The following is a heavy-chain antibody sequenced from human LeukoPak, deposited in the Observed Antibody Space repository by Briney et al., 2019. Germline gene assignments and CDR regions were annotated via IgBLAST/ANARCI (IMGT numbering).Heavy chain of an antibody. D-gene: IGHD3-16*02. CDR3: ARVGRTLLRLGELSLLY. CDR2: INPNSGGT. Sequence: GASVKVSCKASGYTFTGYYMHWVRQAPGQGLEWMGWINPNSGGTNYAQKFQGRVTMTRDTSISTAYMELSRLRSDDTAVYYCARVGRTLLRLGELSLLYWGQGTLVTVSS. V-gene: IGHV1-2*02. J-gene: IGHJ4*02. CDR1: GYTFTGYY.